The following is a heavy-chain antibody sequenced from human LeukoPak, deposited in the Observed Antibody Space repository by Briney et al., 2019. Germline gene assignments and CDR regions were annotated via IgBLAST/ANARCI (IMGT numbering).Heavy chain of an antibody. J-gene: IGHJ4*02. CDR3: AREPSGYSFDY. D-gene: IGHD5-18*01. CDR2: ISSRSSTI. Sequence: GGSLRLSCVASEFTFSSYSMNWVRQAPGKGLEWVSHISSRSSTIYYADSVKGRFTISRDNSKNTLYLQMNSLRAEDTAVYYCAREPSGYSFDYWGQGTLVTVSS. CDR1: EFTFSSYS. V-gene: IGHV3-48*01.